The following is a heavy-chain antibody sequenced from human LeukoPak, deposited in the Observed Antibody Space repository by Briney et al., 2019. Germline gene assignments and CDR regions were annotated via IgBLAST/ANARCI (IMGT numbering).Heavy chain of an antibody. J-gene: IGHJ5*02. CDR2: ISGTGSST. CDR1: GFAFGNYA. V-gene: IGHV3-23*01. D-gene: IGHD2-2*02. CDR3: AKASVAIPQYCNS. Sequence: GGSLRLSCEASGFAFGNYAMNWVRQAPGKGMEWVSTISGTGSSTYYADSAKGRFTISRDNSKDTLFLQLNSLTAADTAMYFCAKASVAIPQYCNSWGQGTLVTVSS.